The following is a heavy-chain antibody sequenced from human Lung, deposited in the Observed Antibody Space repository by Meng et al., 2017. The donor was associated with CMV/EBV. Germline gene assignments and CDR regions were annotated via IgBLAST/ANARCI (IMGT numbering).Heavy chain of an antibody. CDR3: ARRWGASVGVYYYYGMDV. CDR1: GFNFSDYS. Sequence: GGPLRLSCAASGFNFSDYSMNWVRQAPGKGLEWFSSITYSSSYKKYADSVKGRFTISRDNAKTSLFLQMSSLRAEDTAVYYCARRWGASVGVYYYYGMDVWGQGXTVTVSS. J-gene: IGHJ6*02. CDR2: ITYSSSYK. D-gene: IGHD2-8*01. V-gene: IGHV3-21*06.